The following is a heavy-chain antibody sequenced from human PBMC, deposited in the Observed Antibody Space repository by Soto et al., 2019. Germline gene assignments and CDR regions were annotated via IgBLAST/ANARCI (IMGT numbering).Heavy chain of an antibody. CDR2: IYYSGST. CDR3: ASTQHYYDSSGYDGYFDY. D-gene: IGHD3-22*01. CDR1: GGSVSSGSYY. J-gene: IGHJ4*02. V-gene: IGHV4-61*01. Sequence: SETLSLTCTVSGGSVSSGSYYWSWIRQPPGKGLEWIGYIYYSGSTNYNPFLKSRVTISVDTSKNQFSLKLSSVTAADTAVYYCASTQHYYDSSGYDGYFDYWGQGTLVTVSS.